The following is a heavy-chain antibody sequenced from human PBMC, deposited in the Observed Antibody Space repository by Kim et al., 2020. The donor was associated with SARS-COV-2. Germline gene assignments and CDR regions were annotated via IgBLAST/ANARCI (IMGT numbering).Heavy chain of an antibody. Sequence: SETLSLTCAVYGGSFSGYYWSWIRQPPGKGLEWIGEINHSGSTNYNPSLKSRVTISVDTSKNQFSLKLSSVTAADTAVYYCARVRRADFRQWLVRGAFDIWGQGTMVTVSS. D-gene: IGHD6-19*01. J-gene: IGHJ3*02. CDR2: INHSGST. CDR3: ARVRRADFRQWLVRGAFDI. V-gene: IGHV4-34*01. CDR1: GGSFSGYY.